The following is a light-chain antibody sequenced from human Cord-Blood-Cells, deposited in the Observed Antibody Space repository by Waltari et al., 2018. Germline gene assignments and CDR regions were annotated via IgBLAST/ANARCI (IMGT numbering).Light chain of an antibody. J-gene: IGLJ2*01. V-gene: IGLV2-23*01. Sequence: QSTLTLPASVSRLPQPSITIPSTVPGSDVGRYTLVSWYQQHPGKAPKLMSYAGSKRPSGVSNRFSGSKSGNTASLTISGLQAEDEADYYCCSYAGSSTDVVFGGGTKLTVL. CDR1: GSDVGRYTL. CDR2: AGS. CDR3: CSYAGSSTDVV.